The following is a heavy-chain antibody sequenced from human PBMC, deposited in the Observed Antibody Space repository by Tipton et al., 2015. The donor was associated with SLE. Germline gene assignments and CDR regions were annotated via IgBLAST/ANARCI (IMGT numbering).Heavy chain of an antibody. Sequence: GSLRLSCAASGFTFDDYTMHWVRQAPGKGLEWVSAISGSGGRTYYADSVKGRFTISRDSSKNTLYLQMNSLRAEDTAVYYCAKEPDYYDNHWGQGTLVTVSS. CDR3: AKEPDYYDNH. CDR1: GFTFDDYT. CDR2: ISGSGGRT. J-gene: IGHJ5*02. V-gene: IGHV3-23*01. D-gene: IGHD3-22*01.